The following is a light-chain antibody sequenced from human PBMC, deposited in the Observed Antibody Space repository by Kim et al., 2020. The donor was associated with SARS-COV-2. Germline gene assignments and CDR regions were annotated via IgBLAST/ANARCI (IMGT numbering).Light chain of an antibody. CDR3: CSYAVSITYV. CDR1: SSDVGSYNH. CDR2: EVS. Sequence: QSVVTQPASVSGSPGQSITISCTGTSSDVGSYNHVSWYQQHPGKAPKLMIYEVSERPSGVSNRFSGSKSGNTASLTISGLQAEDEADYYCCSYAVSITYVFGTGTKVTVL. J-gene: IGLJ1*01. V-gene: IGLV2-23*02.